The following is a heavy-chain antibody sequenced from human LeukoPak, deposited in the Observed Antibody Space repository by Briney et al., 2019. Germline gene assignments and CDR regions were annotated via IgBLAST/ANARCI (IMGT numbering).Heavy chain of an antibody. D-gene: IGHD6-19*01. V-gene: IGHV1-69*06. CDR1: GGTFSSYA. J-gene: IGHJ4*02. Sequence: SVKVSCKASGGTFSSYAISWVRQAPEQGLEWMGGIIPIFGTANYAQKFQGRVTITADKSTSTAYMELSSLRSEDTAVYYCARAPYSSGWYGIGWGQGTLVTVSS. CDR3: ARAPYSSGWYGIG. CDR2: IIPIFGTA.